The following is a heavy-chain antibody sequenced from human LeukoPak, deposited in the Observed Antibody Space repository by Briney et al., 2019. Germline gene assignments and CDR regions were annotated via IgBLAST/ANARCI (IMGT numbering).Heavy chain of an antibody. Sequence: SETLSLTCTVSGGSISSSSYYWGWIRQPPGKGLEWIGHIYHSGTTYYNASLRGRVTISVEPSKNQFSLKLSTVTAADTAVYYCASLVYSSGWYSYFDYWGQGALVTVSS. V-gene: IGHV4-39*01. CDR1: GGSISSSSYY. J-gene: IGHJ4*02. CDR2: IYHSGTT. CDR3: ASLVYSSGWYSYFDY. D-gene: IGHD6-19*01.